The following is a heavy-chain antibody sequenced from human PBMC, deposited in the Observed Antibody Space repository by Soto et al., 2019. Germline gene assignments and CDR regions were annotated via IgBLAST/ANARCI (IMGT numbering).Heavy chain of an antibody. CDR2: INPNSGGT. D-gene: IGHD3-10*01. J-gene: IGHJ6*02. CDR1: GYTFTGYY. V-gene: IGHV1-2*02. Sequence: GASVKVSCKASGYTFTGYYMHWVRQAPGQGLEWMGWINPNSGGTNYAQKFQGRVTMTRDTSISTAYMELSRLRSGDTAVYYCARDRNYYGSGSYYRREYYYYYYGMDVWGQGTTVTVSS. CDR3: ARDRNYYGSGSYYRREYYYYYYGMDV.